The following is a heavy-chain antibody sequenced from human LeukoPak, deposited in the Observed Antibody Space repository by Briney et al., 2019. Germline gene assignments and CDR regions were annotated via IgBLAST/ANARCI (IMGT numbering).Heavy chain of an antibody. CDR1: GGSISSGDYY. Sequence: SETLSLTCTVSGGSISSGDYYWSWIRQPPGKGLEWIGYTYYSGSTYYNPSLKSRVTISVDTSKNQFSLKLSAVTAADTAVYYCARLQPGDLRYFDYWGQGTLVTVSS. V-gene: IGHV4-30-4*01. CDR3: ARLQPGDLRYFDY. CDR2: TYYSGST. D-gene: IGHD4-17*01. J-gene: IGHJ4*02.